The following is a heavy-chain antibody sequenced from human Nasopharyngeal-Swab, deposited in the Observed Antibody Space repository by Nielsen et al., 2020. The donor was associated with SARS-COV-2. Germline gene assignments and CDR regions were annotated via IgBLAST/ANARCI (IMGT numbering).Heavy chain of an antibody. CDR1: GGTFSSYA. D-gene: IGHD2-15*01. CDR2: IIPIFGTA. J-gene: IGHJ6*02. Sequence: SVKVSCNASGGTFSSYAISWVRQAPGQGLEWMGGIIPIFGTANYAQKFQGRVTITADESTSTAYMELSSLRSEDTAVYYCARGGSSDIVVVVAAAYYYYGMDVWGQGTTVTVSS. CDR3: ARGGSSDIVVVVAAAYYYYGMDV. V-gene: IGHV1-69*13.